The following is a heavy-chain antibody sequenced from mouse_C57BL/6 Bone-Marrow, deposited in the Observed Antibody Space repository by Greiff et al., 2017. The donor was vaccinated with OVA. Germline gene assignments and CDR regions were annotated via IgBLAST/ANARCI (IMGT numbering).Heavy chain of an antibody. CDR1: GYTFTSYT. Sequence: VQLKASGAELARPGASVKMSCKASGYTFTSYTMHWVKQRPGQGLEWIGYINPSSGYTKYNQKFKDKATLTADKSSSTAYMQLSSLTSEDSALYYCARLVSSHPDFAYWRQGTTLTVSS. CDR2: INPSSGYT. V-gene: IGHV1-4*01. J-gene: IGHJ2*01. CDR3: ARLVSSHPDFAY. D-gene: IGHD1-1*02.